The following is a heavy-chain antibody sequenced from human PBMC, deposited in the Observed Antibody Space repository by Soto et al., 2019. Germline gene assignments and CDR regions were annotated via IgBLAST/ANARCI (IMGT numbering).Heavy chain of an antibody. J-gene: IGHJ4*02. Sequence: QVHLVQSGAEVKRPGSSVRVSCRASGGTFYTYAFTWVRQAPGQGLEWMGGITPMIGTTKYAQKFHGRVTFSADESASKASMYLSNLRSDDTAVYYCARAVSVMTSVFGFWGQGTLITVSS. D-gene: IGHD3-10*01. CDR3: ARAVSVMTSVFGF. V-gene: IGHV1-69*01. CDR1: GGTFYTYA. CDR2: ITPMIGTT.